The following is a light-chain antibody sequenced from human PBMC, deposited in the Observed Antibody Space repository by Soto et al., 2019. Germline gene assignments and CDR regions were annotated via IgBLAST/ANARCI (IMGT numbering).Light chain of an antibody. CDR3: QQYNNWPRT. V-gene: IGKV3-15*01. CDR1: HIVNSN. J-gene: IGKJ1*01. CDR2: GAS. Sequence: EIVMTPSQATLSVSPLERATLFFGASHIVNSNLAWYQQKPGQAPRLLIYGASTRATDIPARFSGSGSGTEFTLTISSLQSEDFAVYYCQQYNNWPRTFGQGTKVDIK.